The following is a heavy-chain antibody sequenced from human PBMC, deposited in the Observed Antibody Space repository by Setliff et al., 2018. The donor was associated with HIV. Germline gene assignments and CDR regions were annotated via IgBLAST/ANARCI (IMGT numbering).Heavy chain of an antibody. J-gene: IGHJ4*02. CDR2: INPNSGDT. V-gene: IGHV1-2*02. CDR1: GYSFTGYY. D-gene: IGHD2-8*01. CDR3: AREKYGDKFDY. Sequence: ASVKVSCKASGYSFTGYYMHWVRQAPGQGLEWMGWINPNSGDTNYAQKFQGRVTMTRDTSTGTVYMDLRSLRSDDTAMYYCAREKYGDKFDYWGQGTLVTVSS.